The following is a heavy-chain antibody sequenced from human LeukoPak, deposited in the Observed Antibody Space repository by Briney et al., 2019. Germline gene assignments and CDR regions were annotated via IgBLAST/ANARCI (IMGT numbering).Heavy chain of an antibody. Sequence: GGSLRLSCAASGFTFSSYSMNWVRQAPGKGLEWVSSISSSSSNIYYADSVKGRFTISRDNAKNSLYLQMNSLRAEDTAVYYCARDPPTITLAGNGNDYWGQGTLVTVSS. CDR2: ISSSSSNI. D-gene: IGHD6-19*01. J-gene: IGHJ4*02. V-gene: IGHV3-21*01. CDR1: GFTFSSYS. CDR3: ARDPPTITLAGNGNDY.